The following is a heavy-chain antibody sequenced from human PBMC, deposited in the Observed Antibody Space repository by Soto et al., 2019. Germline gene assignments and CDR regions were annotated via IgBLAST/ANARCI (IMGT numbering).Heavy chain of an antibody. CDR2: IYYSGST. CDR1: GGSISSYY. Sequence: SETLSLTCTVSGGSISSYYWSWIRQPPGKGLEWIGYIYYSGSTNYNPSLKSRVTISVDTSKNQFSLKLSSVTAADTAVYYLAREYRSSGPNWFDPWGQATLVTISS. J-gene: IGHJ5*02. V-gene: IGHV4-59*01. D-gene: IGHD6-6*01. CDR3: AREYRSSGPNWFDP.